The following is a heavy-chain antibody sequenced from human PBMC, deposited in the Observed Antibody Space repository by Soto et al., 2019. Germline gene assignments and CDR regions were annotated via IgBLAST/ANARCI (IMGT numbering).Heavy chain of an antibody. CDR1: WGSVSSNTAT. CDR3: AGELDIHHGLGY. V-gene: IGHV6-1*01. Sequence: SQTLSLTCAISWGSVSSNTATWNWVRQSPSRGLEWLGRTYYRSNWNFDYALSVKSRITINSDTSKNQFSLQLNSLTPEGTAVYYCAGELDIHHGLGYWGPGTSVTVSS. J-gene: IGHJ4*02. D-gene: IGHD3-3*02. CDR2: TYYRSNWNF.